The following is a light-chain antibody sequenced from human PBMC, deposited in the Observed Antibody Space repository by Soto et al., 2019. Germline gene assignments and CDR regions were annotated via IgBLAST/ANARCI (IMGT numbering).Light chain of an antibody. V-gene: IGLV2-8*01. J-gene: IGLJ3*02. CDR2: EVN. CDR1: SSDVGGYNY. Sequence: QSALTQPPSASGSPGQSVAISCTGTSSDVGGYNYVSWYQQHPGKAPKLMIYEVNKRPSGVPDRFSGSKSGNTASLTVSGLQAEDEADYYCALWDNGLHGWVFGGGTKLTVL. CDR3: ALWDNGLHGWV.